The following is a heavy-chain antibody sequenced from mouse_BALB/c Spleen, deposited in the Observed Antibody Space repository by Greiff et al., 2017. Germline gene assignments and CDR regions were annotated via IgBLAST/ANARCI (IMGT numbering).Heavy chain of an antibody. D-gene: IGHD2-4*01. CDR1: GFTFSSYA. CDR3: ARIYYDSGGFAY. J-gene: IGHJ3*01. Sequence: EVKVVESGGGLVKPGGSLKLSCAASGFTFSSYAMSWVRQSPEKRLEWVAEISSGGSYTYYPDTVTGRFTISRDNAKNTLYLEMSSLRSEDTAMYYCARIYYDSGGFAYWGQGTLVTVSA. CDR2: ISSGGSYT. V-gene: IGHV5-9-4*01.